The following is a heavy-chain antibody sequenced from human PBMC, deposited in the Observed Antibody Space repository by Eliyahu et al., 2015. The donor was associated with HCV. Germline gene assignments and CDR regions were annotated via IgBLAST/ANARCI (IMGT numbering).Heavy chain of an antibody. CDR1: GGSISSDGYY. CDR2: IYYSGST. D-gene: IGHD3-3*01. CDR3: ARGVGVGNFDY. V-gene: IGHV4-31*03. Sequence: QVQLQESGPGLVKPSQTLSLTCTVSGGSISSDGYYWTWIRQHPGKGLEWIGYIYYSGSTYYNPSLKSRVTISVDTSKNQFSLKLSSVTAADTAVYYCARGVGVGNFDYWGQGTLVTVSS. J-gene: IGHJ4*02.